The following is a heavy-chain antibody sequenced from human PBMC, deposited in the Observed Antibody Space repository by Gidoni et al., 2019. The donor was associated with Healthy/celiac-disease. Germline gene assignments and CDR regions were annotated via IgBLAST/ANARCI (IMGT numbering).Heavy chain of an antibody. D-gene: IGHD2-21*02. CDR2: ISYDGSNK. V-gene: IGHV3-30-3*01. CDR1: GFPFSSYA. J-gene: IGHJ4*02. Sequence: QVQLVESGGGVVQPGRSLRLPCAASGFPFSSYAMHWVRQAPGKGLEWVAVISYDGSNKYYADSVKGRFTISRDNSKNTLYLQMNSLRAEDTAVYYCARDYGGNSPGLDYWGQGTLVTVSS. CDR3: ARDYGGNSPGLDY.